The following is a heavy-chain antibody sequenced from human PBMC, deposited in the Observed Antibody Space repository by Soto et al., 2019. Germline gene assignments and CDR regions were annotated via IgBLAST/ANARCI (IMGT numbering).Heavy chain of an antibody. CDR2: IYYSGST. Sequence: QVHLQESGPGLVKPSETLSLTCDVSGGSVNSGSYYWSWIRQPPGKGLEWIGYIYYSGSTNYNPCLKYRVPIYLGTCEHQSSVKLTSVTDADTDVYYCARDLRLGGNSVDCWRQGTLVTVSS. D-gene: IGHD3-16*01. CDR1: GGSVNSGSYY. J-gene: IGHJ4*02. V-gene: IGHV4-61*01. CDR3: ARDLRLGGNSVDC.